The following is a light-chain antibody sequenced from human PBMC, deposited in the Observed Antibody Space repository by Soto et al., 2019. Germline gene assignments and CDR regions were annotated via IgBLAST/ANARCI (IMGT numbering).Light chain of an antibody. CDR1: QSVSSSY. CDR2: GAS. V-gene: IGKV3-20*01. Sequence: ETVLTQSPGTLSLSPGERATLSCRASQSVSSSYLAWYQLKPGQAPRLLIYGASSRAIGIPDRFSGSGSGTDFTLTISRLDPEDFAVYFCQQYGSSPRTFGQGTKVDIK. CDR3: QQYGSSPRT. J-gene: IGKJ1*01.